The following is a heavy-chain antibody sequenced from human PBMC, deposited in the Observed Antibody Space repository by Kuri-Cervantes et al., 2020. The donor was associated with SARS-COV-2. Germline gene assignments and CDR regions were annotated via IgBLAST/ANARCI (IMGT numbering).Heavy chain of an antibody. CDR2: IYYSGST. CDR3: ASLTLGCYSYGPCFDY. J-gene: IGHJ4*02. Sequence: SETLSLTCTVSGGSISSHYWSWIRQPPGKGLEWIGYIYYSGSTNYNPSLKSRVTISVDTSKNQFSLKLSSVTAADTAVYYCASLTLGCYSYGPCFDYWGQGTLVTVSS. D-gene: IGHD5-18*01. V-gene: IGHV4-59*11. CDR1: GGSISSHY.